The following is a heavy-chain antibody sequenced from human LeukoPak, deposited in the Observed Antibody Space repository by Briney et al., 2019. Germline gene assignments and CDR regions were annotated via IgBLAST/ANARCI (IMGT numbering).Heavy chain of an antibody. CDR1: GGSISSYY. J-gene: IGHJ4*02. Sequence: SETLSLTCTVSGGSISSYYWSWIRQPAGKGLEWIGRIYTSGSTNYNPSLKSRVTMSVDTSKNQFSLQLNSVTPEDTAVYYCARDPDGYSSSYFDYWGQGTLVTVSS. CDR3: ARDPDGYSSSYFDY. V-gene: IGHV4-4*07. CDR2: IYTSGST. D-gene: IGHD6-13*01.